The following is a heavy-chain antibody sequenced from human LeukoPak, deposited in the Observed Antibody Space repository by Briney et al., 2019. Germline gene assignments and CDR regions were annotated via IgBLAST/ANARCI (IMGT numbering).Heavy chain of an antibody. CDR2: IYTSGST. D-gene: IGHD3-3*01. CDR1: GGSISSGSYY. Sequence: NPSETLSLTCTVSGGSISSGSYYWSWIRQPAGKGLEWIGRIYTSGSTNYNPSLKSRVTISVDTSKNQFYTAVYYCARGGLEWLTSPMDVWGKGTTVTVSS. V-gene: IGHV4-61*02. J-gene: IGHJ6*03. CDR3: PMDV.